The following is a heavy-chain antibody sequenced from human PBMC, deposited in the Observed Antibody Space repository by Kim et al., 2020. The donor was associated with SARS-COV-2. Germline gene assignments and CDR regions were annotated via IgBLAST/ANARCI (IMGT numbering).Heavy chain of an antibody. CDR1: GGSISTSSYY. CDR3: ARPRYSGSYYAY. Sequence: SETLSLTCTISGGSISTSSYYWGWIRQPPGKGLEWIGGIHYSGSTYYNPSLKSRVTISVDTSKNYFSLKLRSVTAADTAVYYCARPRYSGSYYAYWGQGT. D-gene: IGHD1-26*01. CDR2: IHYSGST. V-gene: IGHV4-39*02. J-gene: IGHJ4*02.